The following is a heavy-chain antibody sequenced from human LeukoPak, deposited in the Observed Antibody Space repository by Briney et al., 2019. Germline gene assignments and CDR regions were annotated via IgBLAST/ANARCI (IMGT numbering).Heavy chain of an antibody. CDR3: ARSPCGGDCYLDY. CDR1: GGTFSSYA. Sequence: SVKVSCKASGGTFSSYAISWVRQAPGQGLEWMGGIIPIFGTANYAQKFQGRVTITADESTSTAYMELSSLRSEDTAVYYCARSPCGGDCYLDYWGQGTLVTVSS. J-gene: IGHJ4*02. D-gene: IGHD2-21*02. V-gene: IGHV1-69*13. CDR2: IIPIFGTA.